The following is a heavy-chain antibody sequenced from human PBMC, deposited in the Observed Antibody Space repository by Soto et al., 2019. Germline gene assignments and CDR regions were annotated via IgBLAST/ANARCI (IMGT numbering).Heavy chain of an antibody. CDR3: AREDGSSNWYFDL. Sequence: ASVKVSCKASGGTFSSYAISWVRQAPGQGLEWMGWIDPGTTNTKYSQNFQGRVTITRDTSATTAYMELSSLRSEDTAVYYCAREDGSSNWYFDLWGRGTLVTVSS. J-gene: IGHJ2*01. CDR2: IDPGTTNT. D-gene: IGHD5-12*01. CDR1: GGTFSSYA. V-gene: IGHV1-3*01.